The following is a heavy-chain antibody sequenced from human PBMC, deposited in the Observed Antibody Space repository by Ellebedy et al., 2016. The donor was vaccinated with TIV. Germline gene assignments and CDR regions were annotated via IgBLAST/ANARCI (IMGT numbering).Heavy chain of an antibody. Sequence: SETLSLXCAVYGGSFSGYLWSWIRQPPGKGLEWIGEINHSGSTNYNPSLKSRVTISVDTSKNQFSLKLSSVTAADTAVYYCARRRANKRVAARLSPYYYYYMDVWGKGTTVTVSS. V-gene: IGHV4-34*01. D-gene: IGHD6-6*01. CDR1: GGSFSGYL. CDR3: ARRRANKRVAARLSPYYYYYMDV. CDR2: INHSGST. J-gene: IGHJ6*03.